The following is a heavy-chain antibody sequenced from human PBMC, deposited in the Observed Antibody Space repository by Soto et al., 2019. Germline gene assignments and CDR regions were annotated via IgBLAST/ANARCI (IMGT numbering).Heavy chain of an antibody. V-gene: IGHV2-5*01. Sequence: QITLKESGPTLVRPTQPLTLTCTFSGFSLSTSGLGVGWIRQPPGKALEWLALIYWNDDKRCSPSLKARLTITKDTSKNQVVLTMTNMDPVDTATYYCAHRPSGWYLFDYWGQGTLVTVSS. J-gene: IGHJ4*02. D-gene: IGHD6-19*01. CDR1: GFSLSTSGLG. CDR2: IYWNDDK. CDR3: AHRPSGWYLFDY.